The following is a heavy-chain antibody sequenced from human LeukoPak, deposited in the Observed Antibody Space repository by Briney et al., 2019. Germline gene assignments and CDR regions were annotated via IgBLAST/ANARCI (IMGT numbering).Heavy chain of an antibody. CDR2: MYLSGTT. V-gene: IGHV4-4*02. Sequence: KTSETLSLTCTVSGDSINSLDLWSWVSQPPGKGLEWIGEMYLSGTTHSNPSVKSRVTISIDKSKNQFFLNLSSVTAADTAVYYCAGLVGRYSSGLYYYYFDYWGQGTLVTVSS. D-gene: IGHD3-22*01. J-gene: IGHJ4*02. CDR3: AGLVGRYSSGLYYYYFDY. CDR1: GDSINSLDL.